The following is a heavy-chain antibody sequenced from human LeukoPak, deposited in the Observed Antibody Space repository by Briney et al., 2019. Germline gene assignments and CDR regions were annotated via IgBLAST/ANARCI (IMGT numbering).Heavy chain of an antibody. CDR2: ISYDAKNN. CDR3: ARGDSTGGRKPFDI. V-gene: IGHV3-30*04. J-gene: IGHJ3*02. Sequence: PLGALRLSCAASGLTFSDYAMHWVRQAPGKGLEWVTVISYDAKNNYYADSVKGRFTISRDNSKNTLYLQMNSLRGEDTAVYYCARGDSTGGRKPFDIWGQGTMVTVSS. D-gene: IGHD2-15*01. CDR1: GLTFSDYA.